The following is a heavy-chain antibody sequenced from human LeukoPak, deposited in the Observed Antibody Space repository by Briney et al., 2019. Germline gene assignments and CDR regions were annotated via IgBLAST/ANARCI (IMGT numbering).Heavy chain of an antibody. D-gene: IGHD7-27*01. V-gene: IGHV3-30*02. J-gene: IGHJ6*03. CDR1: GFTFSSYG. CDR2: IRYDGSNK. CDR3: AKGRDWGYYYYYYMDV. Sequence: GGSLRLSCAASGFTFSSYGMHWVRQAPGKGLEWVAFIRYDGSNKYYADSVKGRFTISRDNSKNTLYLQMNSLRAEDTAVYYCAKGRDWGYYYYYYMDVWGKGTTVTVSS.